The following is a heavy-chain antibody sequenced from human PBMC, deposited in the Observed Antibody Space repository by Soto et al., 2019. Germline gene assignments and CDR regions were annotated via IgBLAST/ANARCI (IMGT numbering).Heavy chain of an antibody. Sequence: QVQLVQSGAEVKKPGSSVKVSCKASGGTFSSYRINWVRQAPGQGLEWVGGIVPIYRTADYAQKFQGRVTITADESARTSYMELRSLKSQDTAVYYCVRASGEKLSSSWGQGTLVTVSS. CDR1: GGTFSSYR. J-gene: IGHJ4*02. CDR2: IVPIYRTA. CDR3: VRASGEKLSSS. V-gene: IGHV1-69*01. D-gene: IGHD6-13*01.